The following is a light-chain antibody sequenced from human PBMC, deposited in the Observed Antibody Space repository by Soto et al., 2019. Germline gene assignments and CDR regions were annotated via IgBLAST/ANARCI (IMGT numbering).Light chain of an antibody. CDR3: QQYNSYSKT. Sequence: DIQMTQSPSTLSASAADRVTITCRASQRISSWLAWYQQKPGKAPKLLIYDASRLESGVPSRFSGSGSGTKFTLTISSLQPDDFAPDYRQQYNSYSKTCGEGTKV. V-gene: IGKV1-5*01. J-gene: IGKJ1*01. CDR2: DAS. CDR1: QRISSW.